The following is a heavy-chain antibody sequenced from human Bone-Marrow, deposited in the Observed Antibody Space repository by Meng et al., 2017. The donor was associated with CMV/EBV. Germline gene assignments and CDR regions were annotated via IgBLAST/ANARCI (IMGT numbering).Heavy chain of an antibody. CDR2: ISAYNGNT. D-gene: IGHD2-15*01. Sequence: ASVKASCKASGYIFTSYGISWVRQAPGQGLEWMGWISAYNGNTNYAQKFQGRVTMTTDTSTSTAYMELRSLRSDDTAVYYCAREAVVVRPDYWGQGTLVTVSS. CDR1: GYIFTSYG. CDR3: AREAVVVRPDY. V-gene: IGHV1-18*01. J-gene: IGHJ4*02.